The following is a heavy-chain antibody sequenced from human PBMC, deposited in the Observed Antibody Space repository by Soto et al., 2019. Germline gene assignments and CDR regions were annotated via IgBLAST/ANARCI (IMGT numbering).Heavy chain of an antibody. CDR1: GFSFSAYW. CDR3: AGHTNGYNPFDY. Sequence: PGESLKISCKGSGFSFSAYWITWVRQMPGKGLECMGIIYPGDSNTRYSPSFQGQVTISADRSINTAYLQWSSLKASDTAMYFCAGHTNGYNPFDYWGQGTLVTVSS. V-gene: IGHV5-51*01. J-gene: IGHJ4*02. D-gene: IGHD2-8*01. CDR2: IYPGDSNT.